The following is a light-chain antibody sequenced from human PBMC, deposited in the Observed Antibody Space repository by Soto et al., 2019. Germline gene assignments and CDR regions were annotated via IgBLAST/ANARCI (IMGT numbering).Light chain of an antibody. CDR3: SSYTSSTTRGIYV. V-gene: IGLV2-14*01. J-gene: IGLJ1*01. Sequence: QSVLTQPASVSGSPGQSIIISCTGTSSDVGDYNFVSWYQQHPGKAPKLMIYEVSNRPSGVSNRFSGSKSGNTASLTISGLQAEDEADYYCSSYTSSTTRGIYVFGTGTKVTVL. CDR1: SSDVGDYNF. CDR2: EVS.